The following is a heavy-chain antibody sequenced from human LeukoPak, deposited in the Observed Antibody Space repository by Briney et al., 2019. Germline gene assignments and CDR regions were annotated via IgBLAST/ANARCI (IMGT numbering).Heavy chain of an antibody. CDR3: AKGIIAGDYVFDH. V-gene: IGHV3-30*18. D-gene: IGHD4-17*01. CDR1: GFSFITYG. Sequence: YPGGSLRLSCAASGFSFITYGMHWVRQAPGKGLEWVAVISYDGSNKYYADSVKGRFTISRDNSKNTLYLQMNSLRAEDTAVYYCAKGIIAGDYVFDHWGQGTLVTVSS. J-gene: IGHJ4*02. CDR2: ISYDGSNK.